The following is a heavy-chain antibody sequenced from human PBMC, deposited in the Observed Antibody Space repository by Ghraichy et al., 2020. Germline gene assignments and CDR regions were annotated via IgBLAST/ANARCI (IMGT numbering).Heavy chain of an antibody. CDR1: GGSISSYY. CDR3: ARSSSDYDLLTGYRGSWFDP. J-gene: IGHJ5*02. V-gene: IGHV4-59*01. Sequence: SETLSLTCTVSGGSISSYYWNWIRQPPGKGLEWIGYIYYSGSTNYNPSLKSRVTISVDTSKNQFSLKLSSVTAADTAVYYCARSSSDYDLLTGYRGSWFDPWGQGTLVTVSS. D-gene: IGHD3-9*01. CDR2: IYYSGST.